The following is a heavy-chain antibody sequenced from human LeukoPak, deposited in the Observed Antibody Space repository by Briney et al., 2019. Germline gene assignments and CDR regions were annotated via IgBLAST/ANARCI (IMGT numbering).Heavy chain of an antibody. D-gene: IGHD6-19*01. CDR2: IKCDGSHT. CDR3: AKDNRRHYTSGPNPDSLH. V-gene: IGHV3-74*01. CDR1: GFTSSSFY. Sequence: GGSLRLSCAASGFTSSSFYMEWVRQAPGKGLEWVSRIKCDGSHTTYADSVKGRFTISRDNAKNSLYLQMNSLRVEDTAFYYCAKDNRRHYTSGPNPDSLHWGQGALVTVSS. J-gene: IGHJ4*02.